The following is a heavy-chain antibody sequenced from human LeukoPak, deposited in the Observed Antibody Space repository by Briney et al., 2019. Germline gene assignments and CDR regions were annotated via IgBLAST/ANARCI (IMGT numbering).Heavy chain of an antibody. CDR3: VRDNRSYNFDY. CDR1: GFTFSGYW. J-gene: IGHJ4*02. V-gene: IGHV3-74*01. D-gene: IGHD1-26*01. Sequence: GGSLRLSCAASGFTFSGYWMHWVRQAPGKGLVWVSCIRSDGSFTSIADSAKGRFTISRDNAKNTVYLQMNSLRAEDTAVYYCVRDNRSYNFDYWGQGTLVTVSS. CDR2: IRSDGSFT.